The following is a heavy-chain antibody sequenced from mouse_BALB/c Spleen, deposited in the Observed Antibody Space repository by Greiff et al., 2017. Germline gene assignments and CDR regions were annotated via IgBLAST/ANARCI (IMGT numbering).Heavy chain of an antibody. V-gene: IGHV1-14*01. CDR2: INPYNDGT. CDR1: GYTFTSYV. Sequence: EVQRVESGPELVKPGASVKMSCKASGYTFTSYVMHWVKQKPGQGLEWIGYINPYNDGTKYNEKFKGKATLTSDKSSSTAYMELSSLTSEDSAVYYCARSTMITPFDYWGQGTTLTVSS. J-gene: IGHJ2*01. CDR3: ARSTMITPFDY. D-gene: IGHD2-4*01.